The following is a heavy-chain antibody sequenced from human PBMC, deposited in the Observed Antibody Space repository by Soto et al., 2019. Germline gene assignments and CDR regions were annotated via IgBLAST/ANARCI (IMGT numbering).Heavy chain of an antibody. Sequence: EVQLVESGGGLVHPGGSLRLSCAASGFRFSIYSMNWVRQAPGKGLEWSAYITSDTNTIKYADSVKGRFTISRDNAKNSVYLQMNSLRDEDTAVYYCARSVEGHFAYWGQGTVVTVSS. D-gene: IGHD6-19*01. V-gene: IGHV3-48*02. CDR1: GFRFSIYS. CDR3: ARSVEGHFAY. J-gene: IGHJ4*02. CDR2: ITSDTNTI.